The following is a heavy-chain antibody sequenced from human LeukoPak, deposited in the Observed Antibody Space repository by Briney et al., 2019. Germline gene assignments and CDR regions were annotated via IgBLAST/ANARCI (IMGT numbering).Heavy chain of an antibody. CDR2: ISGSGGST. V-gene: IGHV3-23*01. CDR1: GSTFSSYA. CDR3: AKVHYYDSSVDY. D-gene: IGHD3-22*01. J-gene: IGHJ4*02. Sequence: GGSLRLSCAASGSTFSSYAMSWVRQAPGKGLEWVSAISGSGGSTYYADSVKGRFTISRDNSKNTLYLQMNSLRAEDTAVYYCAKVHYYDSSVDYWGQGTLVTVSS.